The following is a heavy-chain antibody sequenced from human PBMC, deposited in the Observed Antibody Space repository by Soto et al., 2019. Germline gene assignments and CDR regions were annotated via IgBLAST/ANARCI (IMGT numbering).Heavy chain of an antibody. J-gene: IGHJ3*02. CDR2: IYYSGST. CDR3: ARFLVRGGVVVTAMGDAFDI. D-gene: IGHD2-21*02. Sequence: PSETLSLTCPVSGGSISSGGYYWSWIRQHPGKGLEWIGYIYYSGSTYYNPSLKSRVTISVDTSKNQFSLKLSSVTAADTAVYYCARFLVRGGVVVTAMGDAFDIWGQGTMVTVSS. CDR1: GGSISSGGYY. V-gene: IGHV4-31*03.